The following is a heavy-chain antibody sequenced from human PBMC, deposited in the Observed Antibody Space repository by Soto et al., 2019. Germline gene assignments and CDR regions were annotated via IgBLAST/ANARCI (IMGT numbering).Heavy chain of an antibody. V-gene: IGHV1-18*01. CDR3: ARDGVYSSSGYGYYYYYGMDV. D-gene: IGHD6-13*01. CDR2: LSAYNGNT. CDR1: GYTFTSYG. Sequence: QVQLVQSGAEVKKPGASVKVSCKASGYTFTSYGIRWVRRAPGQGLEWMGWLSAYNGNTNYAQKLQGRVTRTTDTSTSTDDMELRSLRSDDTAVYYCARDGVYSSSGYGYYYYYGMDVWGQGTTVTVSS. J-gene: IGHJ6*02.